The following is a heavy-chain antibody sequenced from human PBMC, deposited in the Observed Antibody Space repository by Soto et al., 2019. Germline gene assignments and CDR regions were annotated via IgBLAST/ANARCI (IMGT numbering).Heavy chain of an antibody. D-gene: IGHD5-18*01. Sequence: QVQLQQWGAGLLKPSETLSLTCAVYGGSFSGYYWSWIRQPPGKGLEWIGEINHSGSTNYNPSLKSRVTISVDTSKNQFSLKLSSVTAADTAVYYCARGKRRGYSYDPQTTQNQNAFDIWGQGTMVTVSS. J-gene: IGHJ3*02. V-gene: IGHV4-34*01. CDR2: INHSGST. CDR1: GGSFSGYY. CDR3: ARGKRRGYSYDPQTTQNQNAFDI.